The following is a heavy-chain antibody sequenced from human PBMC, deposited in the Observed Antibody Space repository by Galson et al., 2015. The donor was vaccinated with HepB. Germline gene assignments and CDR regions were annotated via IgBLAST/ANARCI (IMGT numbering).Heavy chain of an antibody. CDR1: GYTFTSYG. J-gene: IGHJ3*02. V-gene: IGHV1-18*04. D-gene: IGHD3-10*01. CDR3: ARGSYYYGSGSYPDAFDI. Sequence: SVKVSCKASGYTFTSYGISWVRQAPGQGLEWMGWISAYNGNTNYAQKLQGRVTVTTDTSTSTAYMELRSLRSDDTAVYYCARGSYYYGSGSYPDAFDIWGQGTMVTVSS. CDR2: ISAYNGNT.